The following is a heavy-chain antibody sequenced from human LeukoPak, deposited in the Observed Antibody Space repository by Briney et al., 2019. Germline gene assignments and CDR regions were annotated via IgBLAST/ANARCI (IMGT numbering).Heavy chain of an antibody. CDR3: ARRADNRYCSSTSCYEYYFDY. D-gene: IGHD2-2*01. CDR2: INHTGST. Sequence: SETLSLTCAIYGGSFSTYYWSWIRQPPGKGLEWIGDINHTGSTTYNPSLKSRVTISVDTSKNQFSLKLSSVTAADTAVYYCARRADNRYCSSTSCYEYYFDYWGQGTLVTVSS. CDR1: GGSFSTYY. J-gene: IGHJ4*02. V-gene: IGHV4-34*01.